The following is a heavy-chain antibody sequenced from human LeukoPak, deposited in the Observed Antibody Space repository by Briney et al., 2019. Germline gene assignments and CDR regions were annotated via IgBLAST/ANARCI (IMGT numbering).Heavy chain of an antibody. J-gene: IGHJ6*02. CDR2: ISDIGSI. D-gene: IGHD4-17*01. CDR3: ARAPMTTVTPYYYYYYGMDV. V-gene: IGHV4-59*12. CDR1: GGSISSYY. Sequence: SETLSLTCTVSGGSISSYYWGWIRQPPGKGLEWIAYISDIGSINYNPSLKSRVTISLDTSKNQFSLKLSSVTAADTAVYYCARAPMTTVTPYYYYYYGMDVWGQGTTVTVSS.